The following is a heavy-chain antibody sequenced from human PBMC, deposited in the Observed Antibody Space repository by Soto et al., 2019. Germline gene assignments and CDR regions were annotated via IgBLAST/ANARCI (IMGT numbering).Heavy chain of an antibody. CDR3: ASDSPIYPLADSSY. CDR2: IIPFRDIA. D-gene: IGHD2-21*01. V-gene: IGHV1-69*02. CDR1: GGTFSTYT. Sequence: QVQLVQSGAEVKKPGSSVKVSCKATGGTFSTYTFSWVRQAPGQGLEWMGRIIPFRDIAYYAQKFQDRVTITADKSTSLAHMAMSALTSEDTAVYYCASDSPIYPLADSSYWGPAPLVTVPS. J-gene: IGHJ4*02.